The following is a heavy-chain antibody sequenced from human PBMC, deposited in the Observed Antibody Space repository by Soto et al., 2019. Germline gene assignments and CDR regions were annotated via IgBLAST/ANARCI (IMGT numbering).Heavy chain of an antibody. CDR1: GFTFSSYS. J-gene: IGHJ4*02. CDR2: ISSSSSTI. D-gene: IGHD3-10*01. V-gene: IGHV3-48*01. CDR3: ARDYYGSGSYYGFDY. Sequence: EVQLVESGGGLVQPGGSQRLSCAASGFTFSSYSMNWVRQAPGKGLEWVSYISSSSSTIYYADSVKGRFTISRDNAKNSLYLQMNSLRAEDTAVYYCARDYYGSGSYYGFDYWGQGTLVTVSS.